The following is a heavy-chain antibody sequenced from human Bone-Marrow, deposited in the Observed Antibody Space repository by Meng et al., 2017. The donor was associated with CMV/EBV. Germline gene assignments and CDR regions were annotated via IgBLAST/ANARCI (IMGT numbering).Heavy chain of an antibody. V-gene: IGHV3-30*04. CDR3: ARDAIRITIFGVVPRGWFDP. Sequence: GGSLRLSCAASGFTFSSYAMHWVRQAPGKGLEWVAVISYDGSNKYYADSVKGRFTISRDNSKNTLYLQMNSLRAEDTAVYYCARDAIRITIFGVVPRGWFDPWAQGTLVTVSS. CDR2: ISYDGSNK. D-gene: IGHD3-3*01. J-gene: IGHJ5*02. CDR1: GFTFSSYA.